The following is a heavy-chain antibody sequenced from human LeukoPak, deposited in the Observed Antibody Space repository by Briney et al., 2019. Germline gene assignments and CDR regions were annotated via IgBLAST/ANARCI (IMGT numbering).Heavy chain of an antibody. CDR3: ARQEYYYDSSGYYPVGFDY. D-gene: IGHD3-22*01. CDR1: GYSFTSYW. Sequence: GESLKISCKGSGYSFTSYWIGWVRQMPGKGLEWMGIIYPGDSDTRYSPSFQGQVTISADRSISTAYLQWSSLKASDTAMYYCARQEYYYDSSGYYPVGFDYWGQGTLVTVSS. J-gene: IGHJ4*02. CDR2: IYPGDSDT. V-gene: IGHV5-51*01.